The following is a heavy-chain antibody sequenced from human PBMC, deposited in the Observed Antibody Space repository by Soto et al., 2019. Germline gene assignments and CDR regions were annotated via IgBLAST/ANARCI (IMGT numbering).Heavy chain of an antibody. J-gene: IGHJ5*02. V-gene: IGHV1-24*01. D-gene: IGHD2-15*01. CDR1: GYTLTELS. CDR2: FDPEDGET. CDR3: ATAVLGYCSGGSCYGQRVDWFDP. Sequence: ASVKVSCKVSGYTLTELSMHWVRQAPGKGLEWIGGFDPEDGETIYAQKFQGRVTMTEDTSTDTAYMELSSLRSEDTAVYYCATAVLGYCSGGSCYGQRVDWFDPWGQGTLVTVSS.